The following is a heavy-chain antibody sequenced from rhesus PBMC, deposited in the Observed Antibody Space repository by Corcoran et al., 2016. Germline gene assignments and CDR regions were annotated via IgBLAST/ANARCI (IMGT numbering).Heavy chain of an antibody. V-gene: IGHV4-80*01. J-gene: IGHJ4*01. CDR2: SNGKTENT. D-gene: IGHD6-31*01. Sequence: QVQLLESGPGLVKPSETLALTCTVSGASISSAWWSWDRQSPGKGLGWIGESNGKTENTNYIPSLESQLTISKDASKEQFSLKLPSVTAAGTAVCHCTREKAASIDFWGQGVLVTASS. CDR1: GASISSAW. CDR3: TREKAASIDF.